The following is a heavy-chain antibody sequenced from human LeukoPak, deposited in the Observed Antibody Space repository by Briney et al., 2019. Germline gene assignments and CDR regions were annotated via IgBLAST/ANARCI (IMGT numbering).Heavy chain of an antibody. CDR2: VSHSDFNKSNGDIT. CDR1: GGSISEDY. V-gene: IGHV4-59*01. J-gene: IGHJ6*03. Sequence: SETLSLTCTVSGGSISEDYWSWIRQPPGMGLEWIGYVSHSDFNKSNGDITNYNPSLESRITTSRDTSKNQFSLKLSSMTAADTAVYYCARDTDPGCSSTSCYLYYYMDVWGKGTTVTVSS. D-gene: IGHD2-2*01. CDR3: ARDTDPGCSSTSCYLYYYMDV.